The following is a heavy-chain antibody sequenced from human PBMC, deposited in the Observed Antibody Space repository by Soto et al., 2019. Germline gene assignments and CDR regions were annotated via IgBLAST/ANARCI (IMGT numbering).Heavy chain of an antibody. J-gene: IGHJ5*02. CDR3: AREEKCSGGSCYSSWFDP. V-gene: IGHV1-69*01. Sequence: QVQLVQSGAEVQKPGSSVKVSCKASGGTFSSYAISWVRQAPGQGLEWMGGIIPIFGTANYAQKFQGRVTITADESTSTAYMELSSLRSEDTAVYYCAREEKCSGGSCYSSWFDPWGQGTLVTVSS. CDR2: IIPIFGTA. CDR1: GGTFSSYA. D-gene: IGHD2-15*01.